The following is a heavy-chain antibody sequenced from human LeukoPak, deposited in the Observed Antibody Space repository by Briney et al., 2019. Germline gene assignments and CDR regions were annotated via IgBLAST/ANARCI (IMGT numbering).Heavy chain of an antibody. CDR3: ASRDGWSGSYHGFDP. Sequence: SETLSLTCAVYGGSFSGYYWSWIRQPPGKGLEWIGEINHSGSTNYNPSLKSRVTISVDTSKNQFSLKLSSVTAADTAVYYCASRDGWSGSYHGFDPWGQGTLVTVSS. J-gene: IGHJ5*02. V-gene: IGHV4-34*01. D-gene: IGHD1-26*01. CDR2: INHSGST. CDR1: GGSFSGYY.